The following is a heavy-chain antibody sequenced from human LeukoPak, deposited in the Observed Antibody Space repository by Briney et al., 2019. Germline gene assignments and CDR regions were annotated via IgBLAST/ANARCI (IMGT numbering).Heavy chain of an antibody. J-gene: IGHJ6*03. D-gene: IGHD1-1*01. CDR3: AREGRSLNNWNEDYYYYMDV. Sequence: PSETLSLTCTVSGGSISSHYWSWIRQPPGKGLEWIGYIYYSGSTNYNPSLKSRVTISVDTSKNQFSLKLSSVTAADTAVYYCAREGRSLNNWNEDYYYYMDVWGKGTTVTVSS. CDR1: GGSISSHY. CDR2: IYYSGST. V-gene: IGHV4-59*11.